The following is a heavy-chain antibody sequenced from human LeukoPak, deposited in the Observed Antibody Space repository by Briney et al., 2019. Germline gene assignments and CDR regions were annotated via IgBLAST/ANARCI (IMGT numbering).Heavy chain of an antibody. J-gene: IGHJ4*02. V-gene: IGHV3-74*01. CDR1: GFTFSSHW. CDR2: INTDGSTT. D-gene: IGHD1-26*01. Sequence: PGGSLRLSCAASGFTFSSHWMHWVRQTPGKGLVWVSRINTDGSTTTYADSVKGRFTISRDNANNTLYLQMDSLRAEDTAVYHCARERDSGSYRDDYWGQGTLVTVFS. CDR3: ARERDSGSYRDDY.